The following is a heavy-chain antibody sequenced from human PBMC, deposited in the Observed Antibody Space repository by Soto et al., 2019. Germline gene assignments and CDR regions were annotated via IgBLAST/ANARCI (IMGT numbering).Heavy chain of an antibody. CDR2: ISSSGSTI. D-gene: IGHD6-6*01. CDR1: GFTFSSYE. CDR3: ARDALYSSSDPYYYYYYGMDV. V-gene: IGHV3-48*03. Sequence: EVQLVESGGGLVQPGGSLRLSCAASGFTFSSYEMNWVRQAPGKGLEWVSYISSSGSTIYYADSVKGRFTISRDNAKNSLYLQMHSLRAEDTAVYYCARDALYSSSDPYYYYYYGMDVWGQGTTVTVSS. J-gene: IGHJ6*02.